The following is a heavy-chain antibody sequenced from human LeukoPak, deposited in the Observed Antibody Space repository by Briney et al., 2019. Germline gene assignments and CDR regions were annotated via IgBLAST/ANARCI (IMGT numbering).Heavy chain of an antibody. J-gene: IGHJ4*02. Sequence: GGSLRLSCAASRFPFSSFAFHWVRQAPGKGLEWVAVISHDGSTNHYADSVKGRLTISRDNSNNSLYLQMTSLSAEDTAVYYCARARGKWHLLPLDYWGQGALVTVSS. CDR1: RFPFSSFA. CDR3: ARARGKWHLLPLDY. D-gene: IGHD5-12*01. CDR2: ISHDGSTN. V-gene: IGHV3-30*04.